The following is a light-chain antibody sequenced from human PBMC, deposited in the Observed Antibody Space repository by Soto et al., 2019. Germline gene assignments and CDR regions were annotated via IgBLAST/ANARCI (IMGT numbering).Light chain of an antibody. CDR2: EVA. Sequence: DIQMTQSPSTRFVSVGDTVTITCRASQSINKWLAWYQQKPGKARKLLIYEVATLESGVPSRFSGSGSGTEFTLTISSLQPDDIATYYCQPYNSFFGQGTKLEIK. CDR1: QSINKW. J-gene: IGKJ2*01. V-gene: IGKV1-5*03. CDR3: QPYNSF.